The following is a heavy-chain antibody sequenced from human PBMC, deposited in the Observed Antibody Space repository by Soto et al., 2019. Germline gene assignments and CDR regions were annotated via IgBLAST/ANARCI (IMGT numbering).Heavy chain of an antibody. CDR2: INAGNGNT. Sequence: QVHLVQSATEVKRPGASVKVSCQTSGFTFTSHAIQWVRQAPGQRPEWLGWINAGNGNTKHSRRFQGSITITRDTAASTAYMELDSLTSEDTALFYCARAPINPKWGVTMFDYWGQGTLVTVSS. CDR3: ARAPINPKWGVTMFDY. J-gene: IGHJ4*02. V-gene: IGHV1-3*01. D-gene: IGHD7-27*01. CDR1: GFTFTSHA.